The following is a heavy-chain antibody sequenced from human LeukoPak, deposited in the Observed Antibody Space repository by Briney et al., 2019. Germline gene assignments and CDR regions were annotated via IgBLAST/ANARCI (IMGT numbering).Heavy chain of an antibody. CDR2: ISAYNDNR. CDR1: GYTFTSYG. J-gene: IGHJ5*02. CDR3: ARDQNWFDP. V-gene: IGHV1-18*01. Sequence: ASVKVSCKASGYTFTSYGIRWVRQAPGQGLECMGWISAYNDNRKYVQKFQGRVTMTTDTSTSTAYMELRSLRSDDTAVYYCARDQNWFDPWGQGTLVTVSS.